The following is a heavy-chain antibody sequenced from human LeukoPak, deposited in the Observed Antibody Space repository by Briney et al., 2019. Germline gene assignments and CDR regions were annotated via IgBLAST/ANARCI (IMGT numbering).Heavy chain of an antibody. V-gene: IGHV1-69*04. CDR3: ASFAWLSRATYSFALDV. J-gene: IGHJ6*02. D-gene: IGHD3-9*01. Sequence: ASVKVSCKASGGTFIDYGFAWFRQAPGQGLEWMGRIVPVVEITNYAQPFHDRVTITADKTTSTTYMELSSLRSEDTAVYFCASFAWLSRATYSFALDVWGQGTTVAVSS. CDR2: IVPVVEIT. CDR1: GGTFIDYG.